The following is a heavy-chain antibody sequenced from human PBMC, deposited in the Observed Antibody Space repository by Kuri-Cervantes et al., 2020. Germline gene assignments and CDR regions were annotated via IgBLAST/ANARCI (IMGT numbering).Heavy chain of an antibody. CDR3: ASMTGLEIGFDY. CDR2: INAGNGNT. V-gene: IGHV1-3*01. Sequence: ASVKVSCKASGYTFTSYAMHWVRQAPGQRLEWMGWINAGNGNTKYSQKFQGRVTMTEDTSTDTAYMELSSLRSEDTAVYYCASMTGLEIGFDYWGQGTLVTVSS. J-gene: IGHJ4*02. CDR1: GYTFTSYA. D-gene: IGHD1-1*01.